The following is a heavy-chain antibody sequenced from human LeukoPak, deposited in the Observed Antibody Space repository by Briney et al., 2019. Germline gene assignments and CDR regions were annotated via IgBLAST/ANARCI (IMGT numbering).Heavy chain of an antibody. CDR1: GSNFTSYW. Sequence: GGALEISWKGSGSNFTSYWISWGRQVPGKGREGRGRIDPSESYTNYSPSFQGHVTISADKSISTAYLQWSSLKASDTAMYYCAIKGDYGDYYFDYWGQGTLVTVSS. CDR2: IDPSESYT. D-gene: IGHD4-17*01. CDR3: AIKGDYGDYYFDY. V-gene: IGHV5-10-1*01. J-gene: IGHJ4*02.